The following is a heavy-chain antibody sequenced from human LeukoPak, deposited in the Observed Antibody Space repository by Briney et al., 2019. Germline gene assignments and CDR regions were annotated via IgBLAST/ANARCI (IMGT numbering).Heavy chain of an antibody. J-gene: IGHJ4*02. CDR2: IKYDGSEK. CDR3: ARDIEAAGLFLDY. CDR1: GFTFRSYW. V-gene: IGHV3-7*01. Sequence: PGGSLRLSCAASGFTFRSYWMSWVRQAPGKGLEWVANIKYDGSEKDYMDSVKGRFTISRDNAKNSLYLQMNSLRAEDTAVYYCARDIEAAGLFLDYWGQGTLVTVSS. D-gene: IGHD6-13*01.